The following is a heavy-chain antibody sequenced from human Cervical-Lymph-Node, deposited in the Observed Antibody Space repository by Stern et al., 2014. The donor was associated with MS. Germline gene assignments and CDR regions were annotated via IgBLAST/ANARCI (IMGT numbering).Heavy chain of an antibody. Sequence: EVQLVESGGGLVKPGGSLRLSWAASGFTFSTYSMNWVRQAPGKGLEWGSSISSSSSYIYYADSVKGRFTISRDNAKNSLYLQMNSLRAEDTAVYYCASRSYYYYGMDVWGQGTTVTVSS. D-gene: IGHD3-16*02. J-gene: IGHJ6*02. CDR3: ASRSYYYYGMDV. V-gene: IGHV3-21*01. CDR1: GFTFSTYS. CDR2: ISSSSSYI.